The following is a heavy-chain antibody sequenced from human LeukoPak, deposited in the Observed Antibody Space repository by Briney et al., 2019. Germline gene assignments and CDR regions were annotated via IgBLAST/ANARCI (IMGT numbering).Heavy chain of an antibody. CDR2: IYYSGST. J-gene: IGHJ4*02. D-gene: IGHD2/OR15-2a*01. V-gene: IGHV4-39*01. Sequence: PSETLSLTCTVSGGSISSSSYYWGWSRQPPGKGLEWIGSIYYSGSTYYNPSLKSRVTISVDTSKNQFSLKLSSVTAADTAVYYCARRSRGTTYFDYWGQGTLVTVSS. CDR3: ARRSRGTTYFDY. CDR1: GGSISSSSYY.